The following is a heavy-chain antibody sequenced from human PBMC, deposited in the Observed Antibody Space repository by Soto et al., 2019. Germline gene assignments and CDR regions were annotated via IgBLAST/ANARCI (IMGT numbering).Heavy chain of an antibody. J-gene: IGHJ3*02. CDR2: INAGNGNT. Sequence: QVQLVQSGAEVKKPGASVKVSCKASGYTFTSYAMHWVRQAPGQRLEWMGWINAGNGNTKYSQKFQGRVTITRDTSASTAYMELSSLRSEDTAVYYCARDLYVDTAMADDAFDIWGQGTMVTVSS. D-gene: IGHD5-18*01. CDR1: GYTFTSYA. CDR3: ARDLYVDTAMADDAFDI. V-gene: IGHV1-3*01.